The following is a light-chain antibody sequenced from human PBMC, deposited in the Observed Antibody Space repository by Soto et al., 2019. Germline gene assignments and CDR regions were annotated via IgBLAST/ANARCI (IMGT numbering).Light chain of an antibody. CDR2: RAA. V-gene: IGKV3-20*01. Sequence: EIVLTQSPGTLSLSPGERATLSCRASQSVRNSHLAWYQQKPGQPPRLLISRAASRAPGIPDRFSGSGSGTGFTLSISKLEPEDSALYYCQQYGDSPWTFGLGTKVDLK. CDR3: QQYGDSPWT. J-gene: IGKJ1*01. CDR1: QSVRNSH.